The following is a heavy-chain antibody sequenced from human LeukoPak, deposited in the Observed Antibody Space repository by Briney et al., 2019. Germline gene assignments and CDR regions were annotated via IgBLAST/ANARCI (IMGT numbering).Heavy chain of an antibody. Sequence: SETLSLTCAVYGGSFSGYYWSWIRQPPGKGLEWIGEINHSGSTNYNPSLKSRVTTSVDTSKNQFSLKLSSVTAADTAVYYCARGVGGWYLYWFDPWGQGTLVTVSS. CDR3: ARGVGGWYLYWFDP. CDR1: GGSFSGYY. J-gene: IGHJ5*02. CDR2: INHSGST. V-gene: IGHV4-34*01. D-gene: IGHD6-19*01.